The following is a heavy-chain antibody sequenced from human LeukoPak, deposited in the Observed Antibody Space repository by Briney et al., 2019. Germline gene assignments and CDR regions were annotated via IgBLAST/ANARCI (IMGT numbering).Heavy chain of an antibody. J-gene: IGHJ5*02. CDR1: GGSISSYY. V-gene: IGHV4-59*01. Sequence: PSEALSLTCTVSGGSISSYYWSWIRQPPGKGLEWIGYIYYSGSTNYNPSLKRRVTISVDTSKNQSSLKLSSVTAADTAVYYCAREAAMGTNWFDPWGQGTLVTVSS. CDR3: AREAAMGTNWFDP. D-gene: IGHD5-18*01. CDR2: IYYSGST.